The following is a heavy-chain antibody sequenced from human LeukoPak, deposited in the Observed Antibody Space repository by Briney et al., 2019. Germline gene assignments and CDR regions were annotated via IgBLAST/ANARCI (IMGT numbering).Heavy chain of an antibody. CDR2: IKSKTDGGTT. D-gene: IGHD2-15*01. V-gene: IGHV3-15*01. J-gene: IGHJ4*02. Sequence: GGSLRLSCAASGFTFSNARMSWVRQAPGKGLEWVGRIKSKTDGGTTDYAAPVKGRFTISRDDSKNTLYLQMNSLKTEDTAVYYCTTDLGYCSGGSCYSSNYWGQGTLVTVSS. CDR3: TTDLGYCSGGSCYSSNY. CDR1: GFTFSNAR.